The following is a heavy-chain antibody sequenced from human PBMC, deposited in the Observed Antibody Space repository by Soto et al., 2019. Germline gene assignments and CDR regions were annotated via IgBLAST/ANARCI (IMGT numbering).Heavy chain of an antibody. CDR2: ISYSGGT. CDR3: ARGERLGLDY. CDR1: GASISSYY. D-gene: IGHD6-19*01. Sequence: QVQLQESGPGLVKPSETLSLTCTVSGASISSYYWSWIRQSPGKGLEWIGDISYSGGTNYNPFLRGRVTISLDTSKNQFSLKLNSLTAEDTAMYYCARGERLGLDYWGQGTLVTVSS. V-gene: IGHV4-59*01. J-gene: IGHJ4*02.